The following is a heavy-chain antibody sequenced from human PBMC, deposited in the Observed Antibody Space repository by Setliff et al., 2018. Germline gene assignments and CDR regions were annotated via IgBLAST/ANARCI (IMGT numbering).Heavy chain of an antibody. D-gene: IGHD2-21*01. V-gene: IGHV4-61*09. CDR1: GASLSSGSYY. CDR3: AKEYVVISFVRNSHQHYGMDV. Sequence: SETLSLTCTVSGASLSSGSYYWSWVRQSAGKGPEWIGHIYTNGATNSSPSLKSRVSISADTSKNVLSLRLTSVTAADTAVYYCAKEYVVISFVRNSHQHYGMDVWGQGTAVTVSS. J-gene: IGHJ6*02. CDR2: IYTNGAT.